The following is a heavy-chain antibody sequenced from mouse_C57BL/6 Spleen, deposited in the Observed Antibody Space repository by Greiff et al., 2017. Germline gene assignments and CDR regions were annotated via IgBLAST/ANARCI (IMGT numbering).Heavy chain of an antibody. Sequence: EVKLMESGGGLVQPRGSMKLSCVASGFTFSNYWMNWVRQSPEKGLEWVAQIRLKSDNYATHYAESVKGRFTISRDDSKSSVYLQMNNLRAEDTGIYYCTVHYYGSLDYWGQGTTLTVSS. D-gene: IGHD1-1*01. CDR2: IRLKSDNYAT. CDR3: TVHYYGSLDY. J-gene: IGHJ2*01. V-gene: IGHV6-3*01. CDR1: GFTFSNYW.